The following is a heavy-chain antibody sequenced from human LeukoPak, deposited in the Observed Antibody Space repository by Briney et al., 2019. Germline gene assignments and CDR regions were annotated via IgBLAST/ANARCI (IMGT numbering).Heavy chain of an antibody. CDR2: ISAYNGNT. D-gene: IGHD7-27*01. V-gene: IGHV1-18*01. Sequence: ASVKVSRKASGYTFTSYGISWVRQAPGQWLEWMGWISAYNGNTNYAQKLQGRVTMTTDTSTSTAYMELRSLRSDDTAVYYCATAINWGYYFDYWGQGTLVTVSS. CDR3: ATAINWGYYFDY. CDR1: GYTFTSYG. J-gene: IGHJ4*02.